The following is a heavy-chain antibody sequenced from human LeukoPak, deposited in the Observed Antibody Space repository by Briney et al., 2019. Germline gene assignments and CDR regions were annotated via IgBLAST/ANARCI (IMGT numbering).Heavy chain of an antibody. Sequence: ASVKVSCKASGYTFTGYYMHWVRQAPGQGLEWMGWINPNSGSTNYAQKFQGRVTMTRDTSISTAYMELSRLRSDDTAVYYCARDGGDYSIDYWGQGTLVTVSS. CDR3: ARDGGDYSIDY. V-gene: IGHV1-2*02. J-gene: IGHJ4*02. CDR2: INPNSGST. D-gene: IGHD4-17*01. CDR1: GYTFTGYY.